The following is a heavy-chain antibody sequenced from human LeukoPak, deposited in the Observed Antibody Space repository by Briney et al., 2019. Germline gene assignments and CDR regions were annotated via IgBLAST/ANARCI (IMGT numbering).Heavy chain of an antibody. D-gene: IGHD5-18*01. CDR2: IYSDGST. CDR3: ARDPGYSYGYDY. Sequence: PGGSLRLSCAASGFTVSDNYMSWVRQAPGKGLEWVSVIYSDGSTYYADSVKGRFTISRDNSENTVYLQMNSLRTEDTAVYYCARDPGYSYGYDYWGQGTLVTVSS. J-gene: IGHJ4*02. CDR1: GFTVSDNY. V-gene: IGHV3-66*01.